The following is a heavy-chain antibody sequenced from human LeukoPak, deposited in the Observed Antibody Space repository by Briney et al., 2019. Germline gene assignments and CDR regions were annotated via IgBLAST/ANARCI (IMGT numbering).Heavy chain of an antibody. J-gene: IGHJ4*02. CDR3: ARDRLQYFDY. Sequence: GGSLRLSCAASGFTVSSNYMSWVRQAPGKGLEWVSLIYVSGDTYYTDSVKGRFTISRDTSENTLYLQMNSLRVEDTAVYYCARDRLQYFDYWGQGTLATVSS. CDR2: IYVSGDT. V-gene: IGHV3-53*01. D-gene: IGHD3-16*01. CDR1: GFTVSSNY.